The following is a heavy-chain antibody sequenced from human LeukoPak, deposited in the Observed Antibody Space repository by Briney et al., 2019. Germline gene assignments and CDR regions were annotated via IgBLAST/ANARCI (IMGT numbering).Heavy chain of an antibody. Sequence: SETLSLTCTVSGGSISSCYWNWIRQPPGKGLEWIGYIDYSGSTNYNPSLKSRVTISVDTSKNQFSLKLSSVTAADTAVYYCARLVHRSGGSCYSAGGRDWFDPWGQGTLVTVSS. D-gene: IGHD2-15*01. V-gene: IGHV4-59*08. CDR3: ARLVHRSGGSCYSAGGRDWFDP. CDR2: IDYSGST. CDR1: GGSISSCY. J-gene: IGHJ5*02.